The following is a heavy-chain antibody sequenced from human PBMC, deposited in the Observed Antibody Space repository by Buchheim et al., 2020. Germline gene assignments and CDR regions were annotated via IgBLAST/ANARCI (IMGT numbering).Heavy chain of an antibody. J-gene: IGHJ1*01. V-gene: IGHV3-48*03. CDR1: GFSFSTYE. CDR2: ISSTGSTI. D-gene: IGHD6-19*01. CDR3: AKAPPVAGAIF. Sequence: EVQLVESGGGLVQPGGSLRLSCAASGFSFSTYEMNWVRQAPGKGLVWVSYISSTGSTIHYADSVKGRFTISRDNAKNSLYLQMNSLRGEGTAVYYCAKAPPVAGAIFWGQGTL.